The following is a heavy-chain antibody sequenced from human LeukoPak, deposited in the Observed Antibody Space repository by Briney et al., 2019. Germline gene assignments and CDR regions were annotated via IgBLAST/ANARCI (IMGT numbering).Heavy chain of an antibody. D-gene: IGHD5-24*01. Sequence: ASVKVSCKASGYTFTRYDINWGRQGTGQGVEWMGWMNPNSGNTGYAQKFQGRVTMTRNTSISTAYMEMSSLRSEDTAVYYCARGRDGYNVNWGQGTLVTVSS. J-gene: IGHJ4*02. CDR1: GYTFTRYD. CDR3: ARGRDGYNVN. CDR2: MNPNSGNT. V-gene: IGHV1-8*01.